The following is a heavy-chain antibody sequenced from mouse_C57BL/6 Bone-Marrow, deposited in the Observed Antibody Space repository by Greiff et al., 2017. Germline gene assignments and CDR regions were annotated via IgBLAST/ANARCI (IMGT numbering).Heavy chain of an antibody. D-gene: IGHD2-5*01. Sequence: VQLQQPGAELVKPGASVKMSCKASGYTFTSYWITWAKQRPGQGLEWIGDIYPGSGSTNYNEKFKSKATLTVDTSSSTAYMQLSSLTSEDSAVYYCARDYSNYGGFAYWGQGTLVTVSA. CDR3: ARDYSNYGGFAY. CDR2: IYPGSGST. V-gene: IGHV1-55*01. J-gene: IGHJ3*01. CDR1: GYTFTSYW.